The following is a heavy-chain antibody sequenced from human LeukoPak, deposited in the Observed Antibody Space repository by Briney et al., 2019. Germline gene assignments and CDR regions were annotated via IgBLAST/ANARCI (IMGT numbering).Heavy chain of an antibody. D-gene: IGHD4-17*01. CDR3: AKGARDGDYLVDY. J-gene: IGHJ4*02. V-gene: IGHV3-30*18. CDR2: ISYDGSNK. CDR1: GFTFSSYG. Sequence: PGGSLRLSCAASGFTFSSYGMHWVRQAPGKGLEWVAVISYDGSNKYYADSVKGRFTISRDNSKNTLYLQMNSLRAEDTAVYYCAKGARDGDYLVDYWGQGTLVTVSS.